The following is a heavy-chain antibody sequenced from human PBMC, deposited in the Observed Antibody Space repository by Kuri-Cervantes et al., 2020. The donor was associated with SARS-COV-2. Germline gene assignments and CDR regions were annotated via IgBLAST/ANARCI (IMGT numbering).Heavy chain of an antibody. Sequence: GGSLRLSCAASGFTFSSYGMHWVRQAPGKGLEWVAVISYDGSNKYYADSVKGRFTISRDNSKNTLYLQMNSLRAEDTAVYYCAKKCRVMIIKVVMVVDLNWFDPWGQGILVTVSS. CDR2: ISYDGSNK. D-gene: IGHD3-22*01. V-gene: IGHV3-30*18. CDR1: GFTFSSYG. CDR3: AKKCRVMIIKVVMVVDLNWFDP. J-gene: IGHJ5*02.